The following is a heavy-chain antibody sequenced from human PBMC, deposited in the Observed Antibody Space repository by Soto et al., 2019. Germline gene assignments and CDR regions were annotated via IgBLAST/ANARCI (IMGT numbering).Heavy chain of an antibody. Sequence: SESLSLTCAVYGGSFSGYYWSWIRQPPGKGLEWIGEINHSGSTNYNPSLKSRVTISVDTSKNQFSLKLSSVTAADMAVYYCARARYRAWFDPWGQGTLVTVSS. CDR3: ARARYRAWFDP. D-gene: IGHD4-4*01. V-gene: IGHV4-34*01. CDR1: GGSFSGYY. J-gene: IGHJ5*02. CDR2: INHSGST.